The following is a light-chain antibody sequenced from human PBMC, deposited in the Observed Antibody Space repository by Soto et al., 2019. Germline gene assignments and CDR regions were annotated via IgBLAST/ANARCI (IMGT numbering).Light chain of an antibody. J-gene: IGKJ1*01. CDR1: QGISSY. Sequence: AILMTQSPSSLSASPGDRVTITCRASQGISSYLAWYQQKPGKAPKLLIYAPYNLQSGVPSRFSGSGSGTDFTLTISCLQSEDFATYYCQQYYSYPRTFGQGTKVDIK. CDR3: QQYYSYPRT. CDR2: APY. V-gene: IGKV1-8*01.